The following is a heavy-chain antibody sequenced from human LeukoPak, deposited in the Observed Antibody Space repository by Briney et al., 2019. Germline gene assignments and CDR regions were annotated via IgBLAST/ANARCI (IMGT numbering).Heavy chain of an antibody. V-gene: IGHV3-23*01. CDR2: VSGSGGTI. D-gene: IGHD3-22*01. CDR3: AKDLGNDYYSYYFDY. J-gene: IGHJ4*02. CDR1: GFTFSSYA. Sequence: PGGSLRLSCAASGFTFSSYAMSWVRQAPGKGLEWLSSVSGSGGTIYYTASVEGRFTISRDNSKDTLYLQMNSLRAEDTAVYYCAKDLGNDYYSYYFDYWGQGTQVTVSS.